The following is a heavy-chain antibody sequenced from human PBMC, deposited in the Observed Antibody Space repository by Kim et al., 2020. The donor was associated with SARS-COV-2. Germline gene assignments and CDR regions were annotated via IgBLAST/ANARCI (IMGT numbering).Heavy chain of an antibody. CDR3: ARDQGYCSGGSCDSRYFDY. CDR2: IWYDGSNK. D-gene: IGHD2-15*01. Sequence: GGSLRLSCAASGFTFSSYGMHWVRQAPGKGLEWVAVIWYDGSNKYYADSVKGRFTISRDNSKNTLYLQMNSLRAEDTAVYYCARDQGYCSGGSCDSRYFDYWGQGTLVTVSS. V-gene: IGHV3-33*01. CDR1: GFTFSSYG. J-gene: IGHJ4*02.